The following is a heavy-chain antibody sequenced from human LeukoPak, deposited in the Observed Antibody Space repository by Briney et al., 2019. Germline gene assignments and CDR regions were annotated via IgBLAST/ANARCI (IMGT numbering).Heavy chain of an antibody. Sequence: PGRSLRLSCAASGFTFSSYAMHWVRQAPGKGLEWVAVISYDGSNKYYADSVKGRFTTSRDNSKNTLYLQMSSLRAEDTAVYYCARDPRRSTPYYYYGMDVWGQGTTVTVSS. CDR2: ISYDGSNK. V-gene: IGHV3-30*04. D-gene: IGHD5/OR15-5a*01. CDR3: ARDPRRSTPYYYYGMDV. J-gene: IGHJ6*02. CDR1: GFTFSSYA.